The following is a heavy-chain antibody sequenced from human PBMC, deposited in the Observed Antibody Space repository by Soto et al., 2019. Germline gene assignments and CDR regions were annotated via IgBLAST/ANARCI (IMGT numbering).Heavy chain of an antibody. CDR1: GCTFSSYA. D-gene: IGHD1-7*01. CDR3: ARETTGTTPSFDY. CDR2: IIPIFGTA. J-gene: IGHJ4*02. Sequence: SVKVSCKASGCTFSSYAISWVRQAPGQGLEWMGGIIPIFGTANYAQKFQGRVTITADESTSTAYMELSSLRSEDTAVYYCARETTGTTPSFDYWGQGTLVTVSS. V-gene: IGHV1-69*13.